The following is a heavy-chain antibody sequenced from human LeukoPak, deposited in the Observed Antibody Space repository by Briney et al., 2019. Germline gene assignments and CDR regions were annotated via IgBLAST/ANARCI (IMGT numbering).Heavy chain of an antibody. CDR1: GFTFSSYA. Sequence: GGSLRLSCAASGFTFSSYAMSWVRQAPGKGLEWVSAISGSGGSTYYADSVKGRFTISRDNSKNTLYLQMNSLRAEDTAVYYCARAQAPTLYGMDVWGQGTTVTVSS. V-gene: IGHV3-23*01. CDR2: ISGSGGST. J-gene: IGHJ6*02. CDR3: ARAQAPTLYGMDV.